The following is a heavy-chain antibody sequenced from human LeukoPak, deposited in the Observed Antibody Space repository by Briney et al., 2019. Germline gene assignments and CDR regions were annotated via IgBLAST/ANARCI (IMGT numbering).Heavy chain of an antibody. CDR2: INPSGGST. Sequence: ASVKVSCKASGYTFTNFYMHWVRQAPGQGLEWMGIINPSGGSTNYAQKFQGRVTMTRDTSTNTVYMELSSLRSEDTAVYYCARGITVTNAVGIWGQGTMATVS. J-gene: IGHJ3*02. CDR3: ARGITVTNAVGI. V-gene: IGHV1-46*01. CDR1: GYTFTNFY. D-gene: IGHD4-17*01.